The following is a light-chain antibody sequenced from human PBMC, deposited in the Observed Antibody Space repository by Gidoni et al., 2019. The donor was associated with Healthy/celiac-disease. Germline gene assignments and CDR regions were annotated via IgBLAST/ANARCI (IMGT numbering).Light chain of an antibody. Sequence: QSVLPPPPSASGTPGQRVTISCSGSSSNLGSNYVYWYPQLPGTAPKLLIYRNNQRPSGLPDRFSGSKSGTSASLAISRLRSENEADYYCAAWDDSLSGRWVFGGGTKLTVL. V-gene: IGLV1-47*01. CDR2: RNN. CDR3: AAWDDSLSGRWV. J-gene: IGLJ3*02. CDR1: SSNLGSNY.